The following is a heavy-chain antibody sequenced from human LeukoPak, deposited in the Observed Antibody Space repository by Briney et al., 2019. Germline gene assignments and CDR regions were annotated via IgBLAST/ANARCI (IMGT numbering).Heavy chain of an antibody. CDR1: GYTFTSYD. D-gene: IGHD2-2*02. CDR2: MNPNSGNT. CDR3: ARVVCSSTSCYKDAFDI. Sequence: ASVKVSCKASGYTFTSYDINWVRQATGQGLEWMGWMNPNSGNTGYAQKFQGRVTITRNTSISTAYMELSRLRSDDTAVYYCARVVCSSTSCYKDAFDIWGQGTMVTVSS. J-gene: IGHJ3*02. V-gene: IGHV1-8*03.